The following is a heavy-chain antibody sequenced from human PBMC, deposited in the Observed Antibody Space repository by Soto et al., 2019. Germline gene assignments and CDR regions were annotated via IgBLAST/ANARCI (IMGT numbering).Heavy chain of an antibody. Sequence: PSETLSLTCAVSGGSIGSSNWWSWVRQPPGKGLEWIGEIYHSGSTNYNPSLKSRVTISVDKSKNQFSLKLSSVTAADTAVYYCARGSGVAVAGTGIDAFDIWGQGTMVTVSS. CDR1: GGSIGSSNW. D-gene: IGHD6-19*01. V-gene: IGHV4-4*02. J-gene: IGHJ3*02. CDR2: IYHSGST. CDR3: ARGSGVAVAGTGIDAFDI.